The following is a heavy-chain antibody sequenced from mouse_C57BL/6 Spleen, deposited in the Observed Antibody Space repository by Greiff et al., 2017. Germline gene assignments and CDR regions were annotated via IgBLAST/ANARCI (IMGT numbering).Heavy chain of an antibody. J-gene: IGHJ1*03. CDR3: ARGETTVVGRNWYFDV. D-gene: IGHD1-1*01. Sequence: QVQLQQSGAELARPGASVKLSCKASGYTFTSYGISWVKQRTGQGLEWIGEIYTRSGNTYYNEKVKGKATLTADKSSSTAYMELRRLTSEDSAVYCCARGETTVVGRNWYFDVWGTGTTVTVSS. V-gene: IGHV1-81*01. CDR1: GYTFTSYG. CDR2: IYTRSGNT.